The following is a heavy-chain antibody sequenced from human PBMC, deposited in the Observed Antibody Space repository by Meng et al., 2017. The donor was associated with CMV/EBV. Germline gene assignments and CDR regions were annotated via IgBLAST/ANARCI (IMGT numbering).Heavy chain of an antibody. CDR3: ARVSSGGVGAAAMWFDP. J-gene: IGHJ5*02. D-gene: IGHD6-13*01. V-gene: IGHV4-38-2*02. CDR2: IYHSGST. Sequence: SETLSLTCTVSGYSISSGYYWGWIRQPPGKGLEWIGSIYHSGSTYYNPSLKSRVTISVDTSKNQFSLKLSSVTAADTAVYYCARVSSGGVGAAAMWFDPWGQGTLVTFSS. CDR1: GYSISSGYY.